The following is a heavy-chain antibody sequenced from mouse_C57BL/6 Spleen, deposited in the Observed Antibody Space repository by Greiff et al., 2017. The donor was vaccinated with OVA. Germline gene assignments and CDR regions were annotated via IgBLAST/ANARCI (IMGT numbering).Heavy chain of an antibody. J-gene: IGHJ3*01. Sequence: EVQLQQSGPELVKPGDSVKISCKASGYSFTGYFMNWVMQSHGKSLEWIGRINPYNGDTFYNQKFKGKATLTVDKSSSTAHMELRSLTSEDSAVYYCAASYYSNYPFAYWGQGTLVTVSA. CDR2: INPYNGDT. D-gene: IGHD2-5*01. CDR1: GYSFTGYF. V-gene: IGHV1-20*01. CDR3: AASYYSNYPFAY.